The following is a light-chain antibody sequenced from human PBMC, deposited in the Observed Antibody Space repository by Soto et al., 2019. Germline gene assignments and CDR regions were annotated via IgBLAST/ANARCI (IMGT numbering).Light chain of an antibody. V-gene: IGKV3-20*01. Sequence: DIVLTQSPGTLSLSPGERATLSCRASQSVSSSYLAWYQQKPGQAPRLLIYGASSRATGIPDRFSGSGSGTDFTLTISRLEPEDFAVYYCQQYGSSPQTFGKGTKVDIK. CDR2: GAS. J-gene: IGKJ1*01. CDR3: QQYGSSPQT. CDR1: QSVSSSY.